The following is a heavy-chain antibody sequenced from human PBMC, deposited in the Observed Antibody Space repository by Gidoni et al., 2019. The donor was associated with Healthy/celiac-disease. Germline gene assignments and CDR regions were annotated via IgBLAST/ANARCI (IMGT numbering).Heavy chain of an antibody. J-gene: IGHJ4*02. D-gene: IGHD3-22*01. CDR3: ARDLDYYDSSGYTDY. CDR2: T. Sequence: TYYNPSLKSRVTISVDTSKNQFSLKLSSVTAADTAVYYCARDLDYYDSSGYTDYWGQGTLVTVSS. V-gene: IGHV4-39*07.